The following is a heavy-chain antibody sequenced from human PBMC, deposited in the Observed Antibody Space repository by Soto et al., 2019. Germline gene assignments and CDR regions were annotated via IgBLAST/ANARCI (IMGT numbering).Heavy chain of an antibody. CDR3: ARHYYYGMDV. V-gene: IGHV4-39*01. Sequence: SATLSLTCTVSGGSISSSSYYWGWIRQPPGKGLEWIGSIYYSGSTYYNPSLKSRVTISVDTSKNQFSLKLSSVTAADTAVYYCARHYYYGMDVWGQGTTVTVSS. CDR1: GGSISSSSYY. J-gene: IGHJ6*02. CDR2: IYYSGST.